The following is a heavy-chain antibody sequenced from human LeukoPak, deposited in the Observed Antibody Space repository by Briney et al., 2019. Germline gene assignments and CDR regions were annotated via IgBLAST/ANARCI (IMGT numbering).Heavy chain of an antibody. V-gene: IGHV3-23*01. CDR3: AREGYYGSGSPPSLYFDY. Sequence: GGSLRLSCAASGFTFSNYAMSWVRQAPGKGLEWVSAISSSGGSTYHADSVKGRFTISRDNSRSTLYLQMNSLRPEDTAIYYCAREGYYGSGSPPSLYFDYWGQGTLVTVSS. CDR2: ISSSGGST. J-gene: IGHJ4*02. D-gene: IGHD3-10*01. CDR1: GFTFSNYA.